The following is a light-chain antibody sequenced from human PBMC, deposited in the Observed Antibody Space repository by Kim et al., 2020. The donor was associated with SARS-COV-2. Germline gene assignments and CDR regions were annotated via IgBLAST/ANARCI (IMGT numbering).Light chain of an antibody. CDR2: RND. Sequence: GQSVFSSCSGSGSNIGNNYVFWYQQLPETAPKLLIYRNDQRPSGVPDRFSGSKSGTSASLAISGLRSEDEADYSCATWDDSLRGWVFGGGTQLTVL. CDR1: GSNIGNNY. J-gene: IGLJ3*02. CDR3: ATWDDSLRGWV. V-gene: IGLV1-47*01.